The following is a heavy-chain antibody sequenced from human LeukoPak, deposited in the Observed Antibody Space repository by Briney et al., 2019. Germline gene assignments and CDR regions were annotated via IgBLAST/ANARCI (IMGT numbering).Heavy chain of an antibody. D-gene: IGHD3-16*01. Sequence: SETLSLTCTVSGGSISSYYWSWIRQPPGKGLEWIGYIYYSGSTNYNPSLKSRVTISVDTSKNQFSLKLSSVTAADTAVYYCARFGGYYGMDVWGQGTTVTVSS. CDR3: ARFGGYYGMDV. V-gene: IGHV4-59*08. CDR2: IYYSGST. J-gene: IGHJ6*02. CDR1: GGSISSYY.